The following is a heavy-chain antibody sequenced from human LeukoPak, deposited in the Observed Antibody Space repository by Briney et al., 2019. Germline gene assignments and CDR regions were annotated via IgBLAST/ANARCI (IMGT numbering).Heavy chain of an antibody. CDR2: KYYSHRT. V-gene: IGHV4-39*01. J-gene: IGHJ6*03. Sequence: PSETLSLTCTVSGGSISSSSYYWGWIRQPPGKGLEWIGSKYYSHRTYCNPALKSRDTKSVDPSKDQFSMKLSAVTAADTAVYYCARGSAGYYYYYMVGWRKGTTVTVSS. CDR1: GGSISSSSYY. CDR3: ARGSAGYYYYYMVG.